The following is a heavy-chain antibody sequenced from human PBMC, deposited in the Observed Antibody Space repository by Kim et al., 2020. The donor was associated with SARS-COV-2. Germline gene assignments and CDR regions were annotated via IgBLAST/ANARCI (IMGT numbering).Heavy chain of an antibody. V-gene: IGHV3-48*02. CDR3: ATHFSSGAFRY. J-gene: IGHJ4*02. Sequence: IYYADAVKGRFTITRDNDKNSLYLQMNSLRDEDTAVYYCATHFSSGAFRYWGQGTLVTVSS. CDR2: I. D-gene: IGHD6-19*01.